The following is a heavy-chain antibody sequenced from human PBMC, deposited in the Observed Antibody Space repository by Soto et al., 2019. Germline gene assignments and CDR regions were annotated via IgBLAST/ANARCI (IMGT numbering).Heavy chain of an antibody. CDR2: IIPIFGTA. CDR1: GGTFSIYA. D-gene: IGHD5-18*01. V-gene: IGHV1-69*05. CDR3: ARDHPPTHSYPFDY. Sequence: GASVKVSCKASGGTFSIYAISWVRQAPGQGLEWMGGIIPIFGTANYAQKFQGRLFLTSDTSTSTVYMELNSLQSEDTAVYYCARDHPPTHSYPFDYWGQGSLVTVSS. J-gene: IGHJ4*02.